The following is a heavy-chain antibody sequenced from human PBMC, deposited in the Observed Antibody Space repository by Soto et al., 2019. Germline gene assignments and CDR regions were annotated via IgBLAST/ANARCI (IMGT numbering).Heavy chain of an antibody. CDR1: GGTFSSYA. CDR2: IIPIFGTA. CDR3: ASPAAIPYYYYYGMDV. Sequence: ASVKVSCKASGGTFSSYAIGWVRQAPGQGLEWMGGIIPIFGTANYAQKFQGRVTITADESTSTAYMELSSLRSEDTAVYYCASPAAIPYYYYYGMDVWGQGTTVTVSS. D-gene: IGHD2-2*01. V-gene: IGHV1-69*13. J-gene: IGHJ6*02.